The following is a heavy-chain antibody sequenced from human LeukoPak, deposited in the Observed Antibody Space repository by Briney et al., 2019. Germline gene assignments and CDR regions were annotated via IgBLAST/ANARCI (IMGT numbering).Heavy chain of an antibody. D-gene: IGHD2-15*01. CDR3: VRYCSRATYSNYFY. J-gene: IGHJ4*02. CDR2: ISSSSTYI. V-gene: IGHV3-21*01. Sequence: GGSLRLSCVASGITFSSYNMKWVRQAPGKGLEWISSISSSSTYIYYADSMKGRFTISRDNAKNSLYLLMNSLTAEDTAVYYCVRYCSRATYSNYFYWGQGTLVTVSS. CDR1: GITFSSYN.